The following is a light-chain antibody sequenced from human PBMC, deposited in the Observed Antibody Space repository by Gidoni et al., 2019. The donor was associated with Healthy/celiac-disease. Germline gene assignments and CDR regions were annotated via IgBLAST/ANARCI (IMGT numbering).Light chain of an antibody. CDR2: GAS. V-gene: IGKV3-20*01. CDR1: QSVSSSY. Sequence: DIVLTQSPGTLSLSPGERATLSCRASQSVSSSYLACYQQKPGQAPSLLSYGASSRATGIPDRFSGSGSGTDFTLTISRLEPEDFAVYYWQQYGSSPRTFXXXTKLEIK. CDR3: QQYGSSPRT. J-gene: IGKJ2*01.